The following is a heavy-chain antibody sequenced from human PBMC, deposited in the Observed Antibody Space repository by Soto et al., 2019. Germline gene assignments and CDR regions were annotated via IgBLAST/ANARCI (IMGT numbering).Heavy chain of an antibody. CDR1: GYSFTSYW. CDR3: ARPSYYDILTGYDDAFDI. CDR2: IYPGDSDT. J-gene: IGHJ3*02. V-gene: IGHV5-51*03. Sequence: EVQLVQSGAEVKKPGESLQISCKGSGYSFTSYWIGWVRQMPGKGLEWMGIIYPGDSDTRYSPSFQGQVTISADKSISTAYLQWSSLKASDTAMYYCARPSYYDILTGYDDAFDIWGQGTMVTVSS. D-gene: IGHD3-9*01.